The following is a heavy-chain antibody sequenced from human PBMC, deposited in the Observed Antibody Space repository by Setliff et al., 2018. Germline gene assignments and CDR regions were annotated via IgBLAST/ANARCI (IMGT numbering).Heavy chain of an antibody. V-gene: IGHV3-23*01. CDR3: AKAPSSPSVVLQLFNGMDV. Sequence: PGESLKISCAASGFTFSSYAMSWVRQAPGKGLEWVSAISASGGSTYYADSVKGRFTVSRDDSISTLYLQMNSLRAEDTAVYYCAKAPSSPSVVLQLFNGMDVWGQGTTVTVSS. D-gene: IGHD3-10*01. CDR1: GFTFSSYA. J-gene: IGHJ6*02. CDR2: ISASGGST.